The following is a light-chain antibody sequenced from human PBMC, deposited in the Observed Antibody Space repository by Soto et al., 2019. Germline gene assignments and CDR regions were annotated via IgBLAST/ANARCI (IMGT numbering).Light chain of an antibody. J-gene: IGLJ3*02. V-gene: IGLV1-47*01. Sequence: QSVLTQPPSXXXXXXXXXTISCSGSSSNIGRNYVYWYQQLPGTAPKLLIYRNTQRPSGVPDRFSGSKSGASASLAISGLRSEDEADYYCAAWDSLSAWVFGGGTKLTVL. CDR2: RNT. CDR3: AAWDSLSAWV. CDR1: SSNIGRNY.